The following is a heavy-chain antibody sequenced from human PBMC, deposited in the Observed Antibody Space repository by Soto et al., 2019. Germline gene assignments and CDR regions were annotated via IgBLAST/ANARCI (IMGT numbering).Heavy chain of an antibody. J-gene: IGHJ4*02. CDR3: AKDIFSIPTAEYLY. CDR1: GFTFGNYA. D-gene: IGHD6-13*01. V-gene: IGHV3-23*01. Sequence: EVQLLESGGGLVHTGGSLRLSCAASGFTFGNYALNWVRQAPGKGLEWVSGISGSGGSTHYADSVKGRFTISRDNSKNSLYLQMSSLRGEDPAVYFCAKDIFSIPTAEYLYWGQGTLVTVSS. CDR2: ISGSGGST.